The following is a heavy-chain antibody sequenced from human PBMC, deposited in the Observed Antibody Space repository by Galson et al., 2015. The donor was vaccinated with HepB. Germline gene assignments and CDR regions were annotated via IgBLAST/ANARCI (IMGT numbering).Heavy chain of an antibody. CDR3: ARKWDSSSQPFDY. CDR2: IKSKTDGGTT. D-gene: IGHD6-6*01. J-gene: IGHJ4*02. Sequence: SLRLSCAASGFTFSNAWMSWVRQAPGKGLEWVGRIKSKTDGGTTDYAAPVKGRFTISRDNAKNTLYLQMNSLRAEDTAVYYCARKWDSSSQPFDYWGQGTLVTVSS. CDR1: GFTFSNAW. V-gene: IGHV3-15*05.